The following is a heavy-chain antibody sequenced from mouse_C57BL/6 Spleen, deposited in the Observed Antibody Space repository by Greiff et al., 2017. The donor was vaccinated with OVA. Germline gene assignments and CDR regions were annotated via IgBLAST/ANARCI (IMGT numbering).Heavy chain of an antibody. CDR3: TNWDVY. CDR1: GYTFTSYW. V-gene: IGHV1-5*01. J-gene: IGHJ3*01. D-gene: IGHD4-1*01. CDR2: IYPGNSDT. Sequence: EVQLQQSGTVLARPGASVKMSCKTSGYTFTSYWMHWVKQRPGQGLEWIGAIYPGNSDTSYNQKFKGKAKLTAVTSASTAYMALSSLTNEDSAVYYCTNWDVYWGQGTLVTVSA.